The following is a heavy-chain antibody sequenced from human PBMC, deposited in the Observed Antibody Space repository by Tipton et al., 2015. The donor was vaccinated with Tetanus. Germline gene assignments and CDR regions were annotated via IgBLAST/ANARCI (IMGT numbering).Heavy chain of an antibody. CDR1: GFTFGHHA. Sequence: SLRLSCVGSGFTFGHHALHWVRQAPGKGLEWVANIKQDGSEKYYVDSVKGRFTISRDNAKNSLYLQMNSLRAEDTAVYYCARENWKLDYWGQGTTVTVSS. J-gene: IGHJ4*03. D-gene: IGHD1-1*01. V-gene: IGHV3-7*01. CDR2: IKQDGSEK. CDR3: ARENWKLDY.